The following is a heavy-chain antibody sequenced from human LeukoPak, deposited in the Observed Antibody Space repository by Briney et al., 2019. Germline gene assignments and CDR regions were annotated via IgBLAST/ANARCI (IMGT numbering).Heavy chain of an antibody. CDR2: IKQDGSET. V-gene: IGHV3-7*01. D-gene: IGHD5-18*01. CDR1: GFTFSTYW. Sequence: GGSLRLSCEASGFTFSTYWMSWVRQAPGEGLEWVANIKQDGSETYYVAAVKGRRIISTENDKNSLYLQMNSRRAEDTAVYYCSPMPRAALVVSHSRYFCYYMDVWGNGTTVTVSS. J-gene: IGHJ6*03. CDR3: SPMPRAALVVSHSRYFCYYMDV.